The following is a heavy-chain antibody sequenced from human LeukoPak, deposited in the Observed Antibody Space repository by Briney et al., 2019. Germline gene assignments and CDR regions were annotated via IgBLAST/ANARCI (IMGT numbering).Heavy chain of an antibody. CDR2: VSGNGRST. J-gene: IGHJ4*02. CDR3: AKGGPNDY. Sequence: GGSLRLSCAASGFTFSSYVMSWVRQAPGKGLEWVSTVSGNGRSTYYADSVKGRFTISRDNSKNTVNLQMNSLRAEDTAIYYCAKGGPNDYWGQGTLVTVSS. V-gene: IGHV3-23*01. D-gene: IGHD3-16*01. CDR1: GFTFSSYV.